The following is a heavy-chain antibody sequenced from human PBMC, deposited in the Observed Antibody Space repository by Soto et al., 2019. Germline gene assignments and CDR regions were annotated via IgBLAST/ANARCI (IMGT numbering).Heavy chain of an antibody. V-gene: IGHV4-59*01. J-gene: IGHJ4*02. CDR2: IYYSGST. CDR1: GGSISSYY. CDR3: AGDYGGKAPNLYYFDY. Sequence: KPSETLSLTCTASGGSISSYYWSWIRQPPGKGLEWIGYIYYSGSTNYNPSLKSRVTISVDTSKNQFSLKLSSVTAADTAVYYCAGDYGGKAPNLYYFDYWGQGTLVTVSS. D-gene: IGHD4-17*01.